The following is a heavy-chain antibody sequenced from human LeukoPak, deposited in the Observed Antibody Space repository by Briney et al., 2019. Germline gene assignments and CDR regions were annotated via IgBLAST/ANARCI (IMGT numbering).Heavy chain of an antibody. V-gene: IGHV1-24*01. D-gene: IGHD3-10*01. J-gene: IGHJ4*02. CDR3: ATGKTMVRGVSTDY. Sequence: ASVKVSCKVSGYTLTELSMHWVRQAPGKGLEWMGGFDPEDGETIYAQKFQGRVTTTEDTSTDTAYMELSSLRSEDTAVYYCATGKTMVRGVSTDYWGQGTLVTVSS. CDR1: GYTLTELS. CDR2: FDPEDGET.